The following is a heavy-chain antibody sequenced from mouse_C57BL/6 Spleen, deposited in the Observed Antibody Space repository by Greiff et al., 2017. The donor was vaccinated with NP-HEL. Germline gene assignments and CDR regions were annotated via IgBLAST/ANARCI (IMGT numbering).Heavy chain of an antibody. Sequence: EVKLVESGGGLVQPGGSMKLSCAASGFTFSDAWMDWVRQSPEKGLEWVAEIRHKANNHATYYAESVKGRFTISRDDSKSSVYLQMNSLRAEDTGIYYCTERLGGEGYFDYWGQGTTLTVSS. V-gene: IGHV6-6*01. CDR1: GFTFSDAW. D-gene: IGHD4-1*01. CDR3: TERLGGEGYFDY. J-gene: IGHJ2*01. CDR2: IRHKANNHAT.